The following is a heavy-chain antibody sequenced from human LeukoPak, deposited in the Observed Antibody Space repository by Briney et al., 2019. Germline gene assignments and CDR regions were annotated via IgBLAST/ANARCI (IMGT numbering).Heavy chain of an antibody. Sequence: GGSLRLSCAASGFTFSSYSMNWVRQAPGKGLEWVSSISSSSSYIYYADSVKGRFTISRDNAKNSLYLQMNSLRAEDTAVYYCARAGSNGWSSLYYFDYWGQGTLVTVSS. V-gene: IGHV3-21*01. CDR2: ISSSSSYI. CDR1: GFTFSSYS. D-gene: IGHD6-19*01. J-gene: IGHJ4*02. CDR3: ARAGSNGWSSLYYFDY.